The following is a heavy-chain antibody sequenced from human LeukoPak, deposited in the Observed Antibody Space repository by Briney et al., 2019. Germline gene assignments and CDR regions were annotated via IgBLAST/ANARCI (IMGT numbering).Heavy chain of an antibody. CDR3: AAGYYDILTGFYFDY. CDR2: INHSGST. D-gene: IGHD3-9*01. V-gene: IGHV4-34*01. CDR1: GGSFSGYY. Sequence: SETLSLTCAVYGGSFSGYYWSWIRQPPGKGLEWIGEINHSGSTNYNPSLKSRVTISVDTSKNQFSLKLSSVTAADTAVYYCAAGYYDILTGFYFDYWGQGTLVTVSS. J-gene: IGHJ4*02.